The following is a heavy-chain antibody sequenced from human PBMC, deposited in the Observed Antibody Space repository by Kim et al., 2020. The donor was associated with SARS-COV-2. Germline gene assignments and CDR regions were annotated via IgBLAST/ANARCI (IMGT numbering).Heavy chain of an antibody. Sequence: GGSLRLSCVASEFTFSTYAMTWVRQAPGKGLEWVSDISGSGGYIFYADSVKGRFTISRDNSKNTLYLQMDSLRAEDTAVYFCAKGWGSESFYFDYWGQGTLVTVSS. D-gene: IGHD3-10*01. CDR3: AKGWGSESFYFDY. V-gene: IGHV3-23*01. CDR2: ISGSGGYI. J-gene: IGHJ4*02. CDR1: EFTFSTYA.